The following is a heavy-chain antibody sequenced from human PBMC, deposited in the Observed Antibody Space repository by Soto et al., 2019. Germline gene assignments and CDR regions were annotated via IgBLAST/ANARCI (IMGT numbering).Heavy chain of an antibody. CDR1: GFTFSSYG. D-gene: IGHD6-19*01. V-gene: IGHV3-33*01. CDR3: ARDRYSSGWYDLDY. Sequence: ESGGGVVQPGRSLRLSCAASGFTFSSYGIHWVRQAPGKGLEWVAVIWYDGSNKYYADSVKGRFTISRDNSKNTLYLQMNSLRAEDTAVYYCARDRYSSGWYDLDYWGQGTLVTVSS. J-gene: IGHJ4*02. CDR2: IWYDGSNK.